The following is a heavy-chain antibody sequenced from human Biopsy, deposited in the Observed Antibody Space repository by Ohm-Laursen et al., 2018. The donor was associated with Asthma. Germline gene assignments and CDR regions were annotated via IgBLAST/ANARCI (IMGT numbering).Heavy chain of an antibody. CDR3: ARKAGSCISRTCYSLDF. CDR1: GGTFNTYV. J-gene: IGHJ4*02. D-gene: IGHD2-2*01. Sequence: SSMKVSCKSLGGTFNTYVIGWVRQAPGQGLEWMGGINSVFGTTTYPQKFQDRVTITADDSTSTVYMELSSLRSEDTAVYYCARKAGSCISRTCYSLDFWGQGTLVTVSA. CDR2: INSVFGTT. V-gene: IGHV1-69*01.